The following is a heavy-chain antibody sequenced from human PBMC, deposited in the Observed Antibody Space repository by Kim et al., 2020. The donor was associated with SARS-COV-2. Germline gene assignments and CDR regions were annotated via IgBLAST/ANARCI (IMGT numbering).Heavy chain of an antibody. CDR2: MNPNSGNT. CDR3: ARWSRYYYYYGMDV. J-gene: IGHJ6*02. CDR1: GYTFTSCY. D-gene: IGHD1-26*01. V-gene: IGHV1-8*01. Sequence: ASVKVSCKASGYTFTSCYINWVRQATGQGLEWMGWMNPNSGNTGYEQKFQGRVTMTRNTSISTAYMELSSLRSEDTAVYYCARWSRYYYYYGMDVWGQGTTVTVSS.